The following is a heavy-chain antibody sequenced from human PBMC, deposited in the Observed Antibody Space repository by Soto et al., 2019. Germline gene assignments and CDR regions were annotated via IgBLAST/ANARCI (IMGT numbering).Heavy chain of an antibody. J-gene: IGHJ6*02. Sequence: SVKVSCKASGCTFSSYAISCVRQAPRQVLEWMGGIIPIFGTANYAQKFQGRVTITADESTSTAYMELSSLRSEDTAVYYCARAEMATRADYYYGMDVWGQGTTVTVS. D-gene: IGHD5-12*01. CDR2: IIPIFGTA. V-gene: IGHV1-69*13. CDR3: ARAEMATRADYYYGMDV. CDR1: GCTFSSYA.